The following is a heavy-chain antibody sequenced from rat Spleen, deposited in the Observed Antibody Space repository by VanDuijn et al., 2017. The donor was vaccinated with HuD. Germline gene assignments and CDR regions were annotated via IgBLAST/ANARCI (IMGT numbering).Heavy chain of an antibody. Sequence: EVQLVESGGGLVQPGRSMKLSCAASGFSFSTFYMAWVRQAPTKGLEWVATISFDGYNTYYRDSVKGRFTISRDNAKSTLYLQMDSLRSADTATYYCARRFDFDYWGQGVMVTVSS. V-gene: IGHV5-25*01. CDR3: ARRFDFDY. J-gene: IGHJ2*01. D-gene: IGHD4-3*01. CDR1: GFSFSTFY. CDR2: ISFDGYNT.